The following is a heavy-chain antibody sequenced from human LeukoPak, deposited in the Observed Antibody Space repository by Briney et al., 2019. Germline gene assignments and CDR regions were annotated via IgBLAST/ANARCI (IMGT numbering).Heavy chain of an antibody. J-gene: IGHJ6*03. V-gene: IGHV3-9*03. D-gene: IGHD4-11*01. Sequence: GGSLRLSCAASGFAFDDYAMHWVRQAPGKGLEWVSGISWNSGSIGYADSVKGRFTISRDNAKNSLYLQMNSLRAEDMALYYCAKDQNDYSSYMDVWGKGTTVTVSS. CDR2: ISWNSGSI. CDR1: GFAFDDYA. CDR3: AKDQNDYSSYMDV.